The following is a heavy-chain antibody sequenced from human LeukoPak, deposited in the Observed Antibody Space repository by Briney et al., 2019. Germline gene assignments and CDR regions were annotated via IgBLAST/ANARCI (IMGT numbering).Heavy chain of an antibody. CDR3: TTAALGPNDIYYYYYYMDV. J-gene: IGHJ6*03. CDR2: IKSKTDGGTT. Sequence: GGSLRLSCAASGFTFSNAWMSWVRQAPGKGLEWVGRIKSKTDGGTTDYAAPVKGRFTISRDDSKNTLYLQMNSLKTEDTAVYYCTTAALGPNDIYYYYYYMDVWGKGTTVTVSS. V-gene: IGHV3-15*01. CDR1: GFTFSNAW. D-gene: IGHD2-8*01.